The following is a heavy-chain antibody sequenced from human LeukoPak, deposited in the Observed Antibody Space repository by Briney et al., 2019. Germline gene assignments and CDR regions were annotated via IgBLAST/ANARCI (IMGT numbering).Heavy chain of an antibody. J-gene: IGHJ6*02. CDR1: GFTFSSHA. Sequence: PGGSLRLSCEGSGFTFSSHAMIWVRQAPGKGLEWVPSIGGSGDRTYYADSVKGRVTISRDNPKNTLYLEMNSLRAEDTAVYYCAKVAGYYCYYGMDVWGQGTTVTVSS. CDR3: AKVAGYYCYYGMDV. D-gene: IGHD6-19*01. V-gene: IGHV3-23*01. CDR2: IGGSGDRT.